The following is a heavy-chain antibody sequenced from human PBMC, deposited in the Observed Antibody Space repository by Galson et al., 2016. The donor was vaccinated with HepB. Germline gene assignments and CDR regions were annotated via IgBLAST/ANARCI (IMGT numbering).Heavy chain of an antibody. J-gene: IGHJ4*02. V-gene: IGHV3-49*03. CDR2: IKSEAYGGTT. Sequence: SLRLSCATSGFIFGDYAMSWFRQAPGKGLEWVGFIKSEAYGGTTEYAASVKGRFTISRDDSKSIAYLQINSLKIEDTAVYYCSRGYGSATRYWGQGTLVTVSS. CDR3: SRGYGSATRY. CDR1: GFIFGDYA. D-gene: IGHD3-10*01.